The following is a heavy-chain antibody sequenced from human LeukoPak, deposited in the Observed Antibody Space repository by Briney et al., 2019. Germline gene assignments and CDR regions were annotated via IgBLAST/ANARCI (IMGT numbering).Heavy chain of an antibody. V-gene: IGHV4-31*03. CDR1: GGSISSTEDH. D-gene: IGHD3-3*01. CDR2: TSYSGYP. Sequence: SETLSLTCTVSGGSISSTEDHWTWIRQRPGKGLEWIGYTSYSGYPDSNPSLKSRVTMSLDTSKNQFSLKLSSVTAADTAVYYCARDRGGYGTYYDFWSGYMPNDYWGQGTLVTVSS. CDR3: ARDRGGYGTYYDFWSGYMPNDY. J-gene: IGHJ4*02.